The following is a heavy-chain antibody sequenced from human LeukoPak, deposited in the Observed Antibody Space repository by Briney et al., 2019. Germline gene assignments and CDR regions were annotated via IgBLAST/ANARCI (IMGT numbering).Heavy chain of an antibody. D-gene: IGHD3-22*01. V-gene: IGHV3-74*01. J-gene: IGHJ3*02. CDR1: GFSFSRYW. CDR2: MNSDGSST. CDR3: ATGHYYDSSGYYPLPDAFDI. Sequence: GGSVRLSCAASGFSFSRYWMHWVRQAPGKGLVWVSRMNSDGSSTNYADSVKGRFTISRDNAKNILYLQMNSLRAEDTAVYHCATGHYYDSSGYYPLPDAFDIWGQGTIDTVSS.